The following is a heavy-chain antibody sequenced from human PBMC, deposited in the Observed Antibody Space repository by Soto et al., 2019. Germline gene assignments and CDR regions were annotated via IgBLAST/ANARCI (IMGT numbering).Heavy chain of an antibody. V-gene: IGHV3-7*01. Sequence: LKLSCPASRCTFGRNWMSWLRQAPGKGLEWVANIKQDGSEKYYVDSVKGRFTISRDNAKNSLYLQMNSLRAEDTAVYYCAREADYYYYYYKDGWGKGTTVTVSS. J-gene: IGHJ6*03. CDR1: RCTFGRNW. D-gene: IGHD6-19*01. CDR2: IKQDGSEK. CDR3: AREADYYYYYYKDG.